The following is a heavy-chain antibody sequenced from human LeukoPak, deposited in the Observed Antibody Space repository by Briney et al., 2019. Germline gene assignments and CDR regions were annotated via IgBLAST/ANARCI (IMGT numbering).Heavy chain of an antibody. CDR2: INNNSGGT. Sequence: AAVKVSCKASGYTFTNYGTSWVRQAPGQGLEWMGWINNNSGGTNYAQKFQGRVTMTRDTSISTAYMELSRLRSDDTAVYYCARDSYYDSSGYYSSEYFQHWGQGTLVTVSS. CDR3: ARDSYYDSSGYYSSEYFQH. D-gene: IGHD3-22*01. V-gene: IGHV1-2*02. CDR1: GYTFTNYG. J-gene: IGHJ1*01.